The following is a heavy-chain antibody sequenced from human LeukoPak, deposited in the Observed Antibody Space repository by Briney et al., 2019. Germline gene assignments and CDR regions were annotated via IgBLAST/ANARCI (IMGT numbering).Heavy chain of an antibody. CDR2: INPKTGVT. V-gene: IGHV1-2*02. CDR3: ARDLAMYSPDLDY. J-gene: IGHJ4*02. Sequence: ASVKVSCKASGGTFSSYAISWVRQAPGHGLEWMGWINPKTGVTKYAQNFQGRVTMTRDTSISTAYMEVSRLRSDDTAVFYCARDLAMYSPDLDYWGQGTLVTVSS. D-gene: IGHD1-26*01. CDR1: GGTFSSYA.